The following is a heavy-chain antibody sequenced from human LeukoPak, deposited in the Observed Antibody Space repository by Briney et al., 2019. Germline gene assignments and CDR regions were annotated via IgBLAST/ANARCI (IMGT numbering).Heavy chain of an antibody. J-gene: IGHJ4*02. CDR3: AKASTPYSNGWYVDY. Sequence: GGSLRLSCAASGFTFNDYAMHWVRQAPGKGLEWVSRISWNSVSIGYADSVQGRFTVSRDNAKNSLYLQMNGLRAEDTALYYCAKASTPYSNGWYVDYWGQGTLVTVSS. D-gene: IGHD6-19*01. CDR2: ISWNSVSI. V-gene: IGHV3-9*01. CDR1: GFTFNDYA.